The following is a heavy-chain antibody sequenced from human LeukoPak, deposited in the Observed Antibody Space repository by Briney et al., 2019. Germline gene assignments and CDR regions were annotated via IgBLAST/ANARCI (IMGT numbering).Heavy chain of an antibody. Sequence: ASVKVSCKASGCTFTGDYMHWVRQAPGQGLEWMGWINPNSGAPNYAQKFQGRVTMTRDTSISTAYMELSRLRSDDTAVYYCASRAGGNSDFDYWGQGTLVTVSS. CDR1: GCTFTGDY. CDR3: ASRAGGNSDFDY. D-gene: IGHD4-23*01. J-gene: IGHJ4*02. V-gene: IGHV1-2*02. CDR2: INPNSGAP.